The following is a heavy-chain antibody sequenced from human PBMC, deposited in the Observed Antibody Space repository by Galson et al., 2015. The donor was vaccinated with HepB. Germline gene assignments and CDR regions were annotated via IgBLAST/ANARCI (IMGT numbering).Heavy chain of an antibody. CDR3: ARAYSRGLVQSMDY. CDR1: GYTFTDYY. D-gene: IGHD1-1*01. Sequence: SVKVSCKASGYTFTDYYIFWVRQAPGQGPEWMGWINPNSGGTNYAQKIQGRVTVTRDTSITTAYMELTRLTSDDTAVYYCARAYSRGLVQSMDYWGQGTLVTVSS. CDR2: INPNSGGT. V-gene: IGHV1-2*02. J-gene: IGHJ4*02.